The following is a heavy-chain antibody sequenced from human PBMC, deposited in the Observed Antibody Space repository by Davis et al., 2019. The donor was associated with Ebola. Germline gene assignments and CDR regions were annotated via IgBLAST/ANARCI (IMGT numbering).Heavy chain of an antibody. J-gene: IGHJ3*02. Sequence: GESLKISCAASGFTFSSYAMSWVRQAPGKGLEWVSAISGSGGSTYYADSVKGRFTISRDNSKNTLYLQMNSLRAEDTAVYYCARDPHYGGNSDAFDIWGQGTMVTVSS. CDR1: GFTFSSYA. V-gene: IGHV3-23*01. D-gene: IGHD4-23*01. CDR2: ISGSGGST. CDR3: ARDPHYGGNSDAFDI.